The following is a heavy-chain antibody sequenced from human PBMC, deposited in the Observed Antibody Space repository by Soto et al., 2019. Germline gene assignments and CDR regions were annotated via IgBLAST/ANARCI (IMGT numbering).Heavy chain of an antibody. CDR3: ASRHPYCSSTTCYDP. CDR2: ISGSGGST. CDR1: GFTFSSYA. J-gene: IGHJ5*02. Sequence: GGSLRLSCAASGFTFSSYAMNWVRQAPGKGLEWVSGISGSGGSTYYADSVKGRFTISRDNSKNTLYLQMNSLRAEDTAVYYCASRHPYCSSTTCYDPWGQGTLVTVSS. V-gene: IGHV3-23*01. D-gene: IGHD2-2*01.